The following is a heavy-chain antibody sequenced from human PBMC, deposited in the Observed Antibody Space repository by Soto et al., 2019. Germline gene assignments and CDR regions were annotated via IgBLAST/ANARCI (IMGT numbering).Heavy chain of an antibody. J-gene: IGHJ4*02. Sequence: PGGSLRLSCAASGFTFSSYDMHWGRQATGNGLEWVSAIGTAGDTYYPGSVKGRFTISRENAKNSLYLQMNSLRAGDTAVYYCAREDCSGGSCYFDYWGQGTLVTVSS. CDR2: IGTAGDT. V-gene: IGHV3-13*01. CDR1: GFTFSSYD. D-gene: IGHD2-15*01. CDR3: AREDCSGGSCYFDY.